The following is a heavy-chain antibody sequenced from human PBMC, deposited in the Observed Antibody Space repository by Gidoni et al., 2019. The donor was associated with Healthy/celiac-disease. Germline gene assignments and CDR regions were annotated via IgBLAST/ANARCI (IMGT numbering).Heavy chain of an antibody. CDR1: GFTFSSYE. CDR3: ASRLATTFDY. Sequence: EVQLVESGGGLVQPGGSLRLSCAASGFTFSSYEMNWVRQAPGKGLEWVSYISSSGSTIYYADSVKGRFTISRDNAKNSLYLQMNSLRAEDTAVYYCASRLATTFDYWGQGTLVTVSS. D-gene: IGHD5-12*01. CDR2: ISSSGSTI. V-gene: IGHV3-48*03. J-gene: IGHJ4*02.